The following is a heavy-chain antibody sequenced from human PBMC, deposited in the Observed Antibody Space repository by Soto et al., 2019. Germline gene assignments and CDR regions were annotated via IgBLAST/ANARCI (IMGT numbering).Heavy chain of an antibody. CDR2: ISGSGGST. Sequence: GSLRLSCAASGFTFSSYAMSWVRQAPGKGLEWVSAISGSGGSTYFADSVKGRFTISRDNSKNTLYLQMNSLRAEDTAVYYCAKMGRPDCSGGSCYSEHFDYWGQGTLVTVSS. V-gene: IGHV3-23*01. CDR3: AKMGRPDCSGGSCYSEHFDY. J-gene: IGHJ4*02. CDR1: GFTFSSYA. D-gene: IGHD2-15*01.